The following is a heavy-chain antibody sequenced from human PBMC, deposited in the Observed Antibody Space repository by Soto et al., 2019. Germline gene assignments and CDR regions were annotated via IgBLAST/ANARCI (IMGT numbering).Heavy chain of an antibody. Sequence: QAHLEQSGAELKRPGASVKVSCKASGYTFSDFDINWLRQASGQGPEWMGWMNAKSGDTFFPQRFQGKFNMTWDTSLSTAYMEVGSLTSDXTXXXXXXRGNPFNYAGFDVWGQGTTXAVSS. V-gene: IGHV1-8*01. J-gene: IGHJ6*02. CDR1: GYTFSDFD. CDR3: XRGNPFNYAGFDV. CDR2: MNAKSGDT. D-gene: IGHD3-16*01.